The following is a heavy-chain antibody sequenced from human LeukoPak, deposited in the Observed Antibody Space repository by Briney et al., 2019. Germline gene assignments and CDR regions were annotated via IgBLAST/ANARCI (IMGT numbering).Heavy chain of an antibody. D-gene: IGHD4/OR15-4a*01. V-gene: IGHV3-23*01. CDR2: ISGSGGST. Sequence: GRSLRLPCAASIFTFSSYAMSWVRQAPGKGREWVSAISGSGGSTYYADSVKDRFTISKHNSKNTLYLKMNSLRAEDTAVSCCAKRLSHNWFDPWGQGTLVTVSS. CDR3: AKRLSHNWFDP. J-gene: IGHJ5*02. CDR1: IFTFSSYA.